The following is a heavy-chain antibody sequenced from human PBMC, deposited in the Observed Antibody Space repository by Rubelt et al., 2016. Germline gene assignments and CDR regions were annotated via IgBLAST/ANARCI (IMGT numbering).Heavy chain of an antibody. J-gene: IGHJ3*02. CDR2: MKPNSGNT. CDR1: GYTFTSYD. D-gene: IGHD6-19*01. CDR3: AREDTTDRGWYDALDI. Sequence: QVQLVQSGAEVKKPGASVKVSCKASGYTFTSYDINWVRQATGQGLEWMGWMKPNSGNTGYAQKFQGRVTITRDTSARTAYMELSSLRSEDTAVYYCAREDTTDRGWYDALDIWGQGTMVTVSS. V-gene: IGHV1-8*01.